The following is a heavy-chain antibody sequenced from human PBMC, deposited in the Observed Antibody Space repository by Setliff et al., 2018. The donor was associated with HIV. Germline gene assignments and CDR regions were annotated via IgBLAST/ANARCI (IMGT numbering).Heavy chain of an antibody. V-gene: IGHV1-2*02. CDR3: ARYTSGWFHFDY. Sequence: GASVKVSCKSSGYTFTAHHIHWVRQAPGQGLEWMGWINPNSGGTNYAQKFQGRVTMTRDTSITTAYMELSSLRSDDTAVYYCARYTSGWFHFDYWGQGTLVTVSS. CDR2: INPNSGGT. J-gene: IGHJ4*02. D-gene: IGHD6-19*01. CDR1: GYTFTAHH.